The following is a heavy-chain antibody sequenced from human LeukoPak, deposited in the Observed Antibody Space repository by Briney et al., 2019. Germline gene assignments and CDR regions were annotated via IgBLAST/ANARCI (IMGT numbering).Heavy chain of an antibody. D-gene: IGHD3-3*01. CDR3: ARGSDYDFWSGVWFDP. V-gene: IGHV4-61*02. CDR1: NGSISSGSYY. CDR2: IYTSGST. Sequence: SETLSLTCTVSNGSISSGSYYWSWIRQPAGKGLEWIGRIYTSGSTNYNPSLKSRVTISVDTSKNQFSLKLSSVTAADTAVYYCARGSDYDFWSGVWFDPWGQGTLVTVSS. J-gene: IGHJ5*02.